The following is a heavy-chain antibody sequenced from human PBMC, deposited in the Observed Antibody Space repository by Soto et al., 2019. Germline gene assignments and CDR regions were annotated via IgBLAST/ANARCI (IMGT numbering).Heavy chain of an antibody. D-gene: IGHD3-10*01. CDR3: AKVMGSGSYYFYYCYGIDV. CDR2: ISGSGGST. Sequence: QPGGSLRLSCAASGFTFSSYAMSWVRQAPGKGLEWVSAISGSGGSTYYADSVKGRFTISRDSSKNTLYLQMNSLRAEDTAVYYCAKVMGSGSYYFYYCYGIDVWGQGTTVTGSS. V-gene: IGHV3-23*01. CDR1: GFTFSSYA. J-gene: IGHJ6*02.